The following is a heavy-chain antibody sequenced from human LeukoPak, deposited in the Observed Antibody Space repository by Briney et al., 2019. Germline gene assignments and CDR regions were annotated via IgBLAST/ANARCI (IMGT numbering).Heavy chain of an antibody. CDR1: GFTFSSYW. D-gene: IGHD2-15*01. CDR2: INKDGSEK. J-gene: IGHJ4*02. Sequence: PGGSLRLSCVASGFTFSSYWMSWVRQAPGKGLEWVANINKDGSEKYYLDSVKGRFTISRDNAMDSLYLQMNSLRAEDTAVYYCVRRYCSGGSCYSVDYWGQGTLVTVSS. V-gene: IGHV3-7*01. CDR3: VRRYCSGGSCYSVDY.